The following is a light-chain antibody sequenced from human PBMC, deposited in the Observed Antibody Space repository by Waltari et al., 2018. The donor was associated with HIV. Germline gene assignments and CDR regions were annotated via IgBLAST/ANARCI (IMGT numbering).Light chain of an antibody. CDR2: DVS. CDR3: CSYAGSSTVV. V-gene: IGLV2-23*02. CDR1: SRDVGGYNY. J-gene: IGLJ2*01. Sequence: QSALTQPASVSGSPGQSITISCTGTSRDVGGYNYVSWYQQHPGKAPKLMIYDVSKRPSGVSNRFSGSKSGNTASLTISGLQAEDEADYYCCSYAGSSTVVFGGGTKLTVL.